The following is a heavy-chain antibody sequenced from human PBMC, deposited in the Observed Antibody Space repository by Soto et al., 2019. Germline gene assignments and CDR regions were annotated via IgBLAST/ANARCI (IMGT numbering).Heavy chain of an antibody. Sequence: GGSLRLSCAASGFTFSSYWMSWVRQAPGKGLEWVANIKQDGSEKYYVDSVKGRFTISRDNAKNSLYLQMNSLRAEDTAVYYCARAPGGGYEDYYYYYMDVWGKGTTVTVSS. J-gene: IGHJ6*03. CDR3: ARAPGGGYEDYYYYYMDV. CDR1: GFTFSSYW. CDR2: IKQDGSEK. D-gene: IGHD5-12*01. V-gene: IGHV3-7*01.